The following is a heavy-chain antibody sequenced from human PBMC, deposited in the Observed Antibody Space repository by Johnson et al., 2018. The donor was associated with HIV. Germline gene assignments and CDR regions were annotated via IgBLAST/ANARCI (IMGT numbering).Heavy chain of an antibody. V-gene: IGHV3-11*06. J-gene: IGHJ3*02. CDR2: ISWNSDNI. Sequence: QVQLVESGGGLVKPGGSLRLSCAASGFTFSDYYMSWIRQAPGKGLEWVSGISWNSDNIAYADSVRGRFTIARDNAKNSLHLQMNSLRAEDTAVYYCAERSPILRAFDIWGQGTMVTVSS. CDR1: GFTFSDYY. CDR3: AERSPILRAFDI.